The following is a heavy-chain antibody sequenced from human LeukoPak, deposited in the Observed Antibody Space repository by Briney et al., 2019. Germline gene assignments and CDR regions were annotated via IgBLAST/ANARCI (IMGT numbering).Heavy chain of an antibody. CDR3: ARVSPNTVTTLQYFDY. CDR1: GFTFTSYE. J-gene: IGHJ4*02. V-gene: IGHV3-48*03. D-gene: IGHD4-17*01. CDR2: ISSSGSTT. Sequence: GGSLRLSCAASGFTFTSYEMNWVRQAPGKGLEWVSYISSSGSTTYYADSMKGRFTISRDNAKNSLYLQMNSLRAEDTAVYYCARVSPNTVTTLQYFDYWGQGTLVTVSS.